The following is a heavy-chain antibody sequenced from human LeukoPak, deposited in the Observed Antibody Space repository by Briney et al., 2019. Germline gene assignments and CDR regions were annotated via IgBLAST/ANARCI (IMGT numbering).Heavy chain of an antibody. D-gene: IGHD5-12*01. V-gene: IGHV1-69*11. CDR2: IYPRDGST. J-gene: IGHJ6*02. CDR1: GYTFTSYG. CDR3: AREGGYSGYDYYYYGMDV. Sequence: SVKVSCKASGYTFTSYGISWVRQAPGQGLEWMGMIYPRDGSTSYAQKFQGRVTITADESTSTAYMELSSLRSEDTAVYYCAREGGYSGYDYYYYGMDVWGQGTTVTVSS.